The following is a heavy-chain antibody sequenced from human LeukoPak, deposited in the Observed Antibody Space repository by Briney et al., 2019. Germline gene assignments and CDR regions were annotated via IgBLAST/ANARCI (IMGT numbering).Heavy chain of an antibody. D-gene: IGHD3-22*01. J-gene: IGHJ4*02. CDR2: INWNGGST. CDR3: ARGYYYDSSGYSYGHAY. CDR1: GFTFDDYG. Sequence: GGSLRLSCAASGFTFDDYGMSWVRRAPGKGLEWVSGINWNGGSTGYADSVKGRFTISRDNAKNSLYLQMNSLRAEDTALYYCARGYYYDSSGYSYGHAYWGQGTLVTVSS. V-gene: IGHV3-20*04.